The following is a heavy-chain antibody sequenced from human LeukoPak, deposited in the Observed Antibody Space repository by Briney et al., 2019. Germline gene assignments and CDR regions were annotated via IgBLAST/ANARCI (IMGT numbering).Heavy chain of an antibody. CDR2: IYPDDSDT. D-gene: IGHD3-3*01. V-gene: IGHV5-51*01. Sequence: GESLKISCKGSGYSFTSYWISWVRQMPGKGLEWMGIIYPDDSDTRYSPSFQGQVTISADKSISTAYLQWSSLKASDTAMYYCATPSDNDSYYFDYWGQGTLVTVSS. CDR1: GYSFTSYW. J-gene: IGHJ4*02. CDR3: ATPSDNDSYYFDY.